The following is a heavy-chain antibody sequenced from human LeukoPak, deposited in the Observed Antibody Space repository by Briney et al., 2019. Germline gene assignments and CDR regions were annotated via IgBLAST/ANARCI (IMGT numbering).Heavy chain of an antibody. V-gene: IGHV3-9*01. Sequence: GGSLRLSCAVSGFTFDDYAMHWVRQAPGKGLEWVSGISWNSGSIGYADSVKGRFTISRDNSKNTLYLQMNSLRAEDTAVYYCAKDRRPPSSAHNPYTPTPGGYFDYWGQGTLVTVSS. D-gene: IGHD3-22*01. CDR3: AKDRRPPSSAHNPYTPTPGGYFDY. CDR1: GFTFDDYA. CDR2: ISWNSGSI. J-gene: IGHJ4*02.